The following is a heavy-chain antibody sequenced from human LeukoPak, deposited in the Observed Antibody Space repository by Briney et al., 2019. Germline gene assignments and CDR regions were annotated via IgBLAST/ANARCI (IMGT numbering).Heavy chain of an antibody. V-gene: IGHV3-9*01. CDR3: AKDRTYSAYAALDY. D-gene: IGHD5-12*01. Sequence: GGSLRLSCAASGFTFDDYSMHWVRQAPGKGLEWVSGISWYSGSAGHADSVKGRFTLSRDSAKNSLYLQMNSLRTEDTALYYCAKDRTYSAYAALDYWGQGTLVSVST. CDR2: ISWYSGSA. CDR1: GFTFDDYS. J-gene: IGHJ4*02.